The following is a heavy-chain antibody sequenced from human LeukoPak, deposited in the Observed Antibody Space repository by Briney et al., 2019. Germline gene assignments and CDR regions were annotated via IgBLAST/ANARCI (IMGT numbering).Heavy chain of an antibody. V-gene: IGHV4-59*12. CDR3: ARVRSITIFGVAPYYYYGMDV. CDR1: GLSISSYY. D-gene: IGHD3-3*01. Sequence: SETLSLTCSVSGLSISSYYWSWIRQPPGKGLEWIGYVYHSGSTNYNPSLKSRVTISVDTSKNQFSLKLSSVTAADTAVYYCARVRSITIFGVAPYYYYGMDVWGQGTTVTVSS. J-gene: IGHJ6*02. CDR2: VYHSGST.